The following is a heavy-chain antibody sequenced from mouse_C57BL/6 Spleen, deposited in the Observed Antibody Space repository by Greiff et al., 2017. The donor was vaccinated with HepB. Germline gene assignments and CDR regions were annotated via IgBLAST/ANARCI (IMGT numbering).Heavy chain of an antibody. D-gene: IGHD1-1*01. J-gene: IGHJ1*03. CDR1: GFTFSDYG. CDR3: AGGTTGRRAYFDV. CDR2: ISSGSSTI. Sequence: EVHLVESGGGLVKPGGSLKLSCAASGFTFSDYGMHWVRQAPEKGLEWVAYISSGSSTIYYADTVKGRFTISRDNAKNTLFLQMTRLRSADTAMYYCAGGTTGRRAYFDVWGTGTTVTVSS. V-gene: IGHV5-17*01.